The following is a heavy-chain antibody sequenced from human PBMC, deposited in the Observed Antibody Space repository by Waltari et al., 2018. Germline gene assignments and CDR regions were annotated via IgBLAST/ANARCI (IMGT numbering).Heavy chain of an antibody. CDR3: AATITGTTDWYFDL. Sequence: EVQLVESGGALVQPGGALRLSCAPSGFTFSSYALHWVRQPPGKGLEYVSAISSNGGSTYYANSVKGRFTISRDNSKNTLYLQMGSLRAEDMAVYYCAATITGTTDWYFDLWGRGTLVTVSS. D-gene: IGHD1-7*01. CDR2: ISSNGGST. V-gene: IGHV3-64*01. J-gene: IGHJ2*01. CDR1: GFTFSSYA.